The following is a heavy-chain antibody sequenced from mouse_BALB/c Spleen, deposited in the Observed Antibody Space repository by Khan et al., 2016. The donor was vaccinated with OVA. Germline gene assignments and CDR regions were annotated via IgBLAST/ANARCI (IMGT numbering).Heavy chain of an antibody. V-gene: IGHV5-6*01. J-gene: IGHJ3*01. Sequence: EVELVESGGDLVKPGGSLKLSCAASGFTFSNYGMSWVRQIPDKRLEWVATINSDGTYTYYPDSVKGRFTISRNNAKNTLYLEMSSLKSEDTAMYYCASHLTGSVAYWGQGTLVTVSA. CDR3: ASHLTGSVAY. CDR2: INSDGTYT. D-gene: IGHD4-1*01. CDR1: GFTFSNYG.